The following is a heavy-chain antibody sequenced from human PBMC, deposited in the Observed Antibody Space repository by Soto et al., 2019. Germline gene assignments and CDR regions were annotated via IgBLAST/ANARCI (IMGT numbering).Heavy chain of an antibody. V-gene: IGHV4-59*08. D-gene: IGHD6-13*01. J-gene: IGHJ4*02. CDR2: IYYSGST. CDR1: DGSISSYY. Sequence: PSETLSLTCTVSDGSISSYYWSWIRQPPGKGLEWIGYIYYSGSTNYNPSLKSRVTISVDTSKNQFSLSVRSVTAADTAVYYCARHRAGIASAEDFWGPGTLVTVSS. CDR3: ARHRAGIASAEDF.